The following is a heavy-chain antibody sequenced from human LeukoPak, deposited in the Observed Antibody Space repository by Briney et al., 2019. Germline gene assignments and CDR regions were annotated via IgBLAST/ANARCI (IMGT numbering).Heavy chain of an antibody. D-gene: IGHD6-19*01. V-gene: IGHV4-4*02. CDR2: VNLQGST. CDR3: ARLAGSRPPWYLDL. CDR1: GGSITQTNY. J-gene: IGHJ2*01. Sequence: SGTLSLTCDVSGGSITQTNYWTWVRQPPGKGLEWIGEVNLQGSTNYNPSLMGRVAISVDTSENHVSLQLTSVTAADTAVYYCARLAGSRPPWYLDLWGRGTLVTVSS.